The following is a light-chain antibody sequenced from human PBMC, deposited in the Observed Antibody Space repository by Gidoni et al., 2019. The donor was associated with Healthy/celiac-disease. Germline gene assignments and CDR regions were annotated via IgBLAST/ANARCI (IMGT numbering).Light chain of an antibody. V-gene: IGKV1-33*01. CDR3: QQYDNLPLT. CDR1: KDISTY. CDR2: DAS. Sequence: DIQMTKSPSSLSASVGDRVTITCQASKDISTYLYGYQQKPGKAPKLLIYDASNLETGVPSRFSGSGSGTDFTFTISSLQPEDIATYYCQQYDNLPLTFGGGTKVEIK. J-gene: IGKJ4*01.